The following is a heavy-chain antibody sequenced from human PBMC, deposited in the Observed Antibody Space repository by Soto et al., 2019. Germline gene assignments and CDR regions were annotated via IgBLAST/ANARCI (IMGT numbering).Heavy chain of an antibody. CDR1: GFTFSNHA. CDR2: ISASAGST. D-gene: IGHD4-17*01. Sequence: EVQLLESGGGLVQPGGSLRLSCAASGFTFSNHAMSWVRQAPGRGLEWVSTISASAGSTYYADFVKGRFIISRDNSENTLYLQMDSLRGADTALYYCAKAYQRYGDYDSWGQGTLVTVSS. V-gene: IGHV3-23*01. CDR3: AKAYQRYGDYDS. J-gene: IGHJ5*01.